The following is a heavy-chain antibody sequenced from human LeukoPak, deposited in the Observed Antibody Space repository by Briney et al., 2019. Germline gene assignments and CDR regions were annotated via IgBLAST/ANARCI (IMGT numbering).Heavy chain of an antibody. Sequence: SETLSLTCTVSGGSISSGGYYWSWIRQHPGKGLEWIGYIYYSGSTYYNPSLKSRVTISVDTSKNQFSLKLSSVTAADTAVYYCASYRGRQVEYSSSPPFDYWGQGTLVTASS. D-gene: IGHD6-6*01. CDR1: GGSISSGGYY. CDR3: ASYRGRQVEYSSSPPFDY. J-gene: IGHJ4*02. CDR2: IYYSGST. V-gene: IGHV4-31*03.